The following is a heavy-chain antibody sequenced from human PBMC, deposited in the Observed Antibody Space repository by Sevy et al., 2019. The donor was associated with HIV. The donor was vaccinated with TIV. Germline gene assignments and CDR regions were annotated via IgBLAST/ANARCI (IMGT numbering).Heavy chain of an antibody. D-gene: IGHD5-18*01. Sequence: ASVKVSCKASGGTFSSYAISWVRQAPGQGLEWMGGIIPIFGTANYAQKFQGRVTITADESTSTAYIELSSLRSGDTAVYYCAREEWGRGYSYGLIDYWGQGTLVTVSS. V-gene: IGHV1-69*13. CDR1: GGTFSSYA. CDR2: IIPIFGTA. CDR3: AREEWGRGYSYGLIDY. J-gene: IGHJ4*02.